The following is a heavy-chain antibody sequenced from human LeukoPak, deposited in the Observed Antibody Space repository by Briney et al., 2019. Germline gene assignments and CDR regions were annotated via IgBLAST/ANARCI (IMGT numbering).Heavy chain of an antibody. CDR1: GDSLTSHF. J-gene: IGHJ3*02. Sequence: SETLSLTCNVSGDSLTSHFWSWIRQTPGKGLEWIGYVFHSGTTNYSPSLKSRDTISLETSKRQFYLRLASVTAADTAVYYCARRMATVTDAFDIWGRGTMVSVSS. CDR2: VFHSGTT. D-gene: IGHD5-24*01. CDR3: ARRMATVTDAFDI. V-gene: IGHV4-59*08.